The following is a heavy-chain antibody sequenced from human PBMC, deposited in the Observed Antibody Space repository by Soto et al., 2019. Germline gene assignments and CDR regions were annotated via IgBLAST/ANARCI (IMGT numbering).Heavy chain of an antibody. J-gene: IGHJ4*02. Sequence: QVQLQESGPGLVKPSETLSLTCNVSGGSIHSHYWSWIRQPAGKGLQWIGHIYSSGLADYNPSLRSRVSMSVDSSKSQFSLKVHSVTAADTAVYYCARDGGLPRFDYWGQGVLVTVSS. V-gene: IGHV4-4*07. CDR1: GGSIHSHY. CDR3: ARDGGLPRFDY. D-gene: IGHD2-15*01. CDR2: IYSSGLA.